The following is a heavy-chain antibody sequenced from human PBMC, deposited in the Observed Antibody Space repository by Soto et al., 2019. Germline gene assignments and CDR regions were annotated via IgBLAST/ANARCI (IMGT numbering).Heavy chain of an antibody. Sequence: PSETLSLTCTVSGASISSYYWGWAWQPPGKGLEWIGYVYYSGSTNYNPSLKSRVTISVDTSKKQFSLKLNSVTAADTAVYYCARIGWVDRSYYFDYWGQGNLVTVSS. CDR2: VYYSGST. CDR3: ARIGWVDRSYYFDY. CDR1: GASISSYY. D-gene: IGHD2-21*01. J-gene: IGHJ4*02. V-gene: IGHV4-59*01.